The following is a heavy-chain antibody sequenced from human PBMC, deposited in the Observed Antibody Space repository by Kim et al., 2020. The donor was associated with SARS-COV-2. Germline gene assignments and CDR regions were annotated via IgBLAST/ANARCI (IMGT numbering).Heavy chain of an antibody. CDR2: ISSSGSTI. CDR3: ASPSGYSGSYRGSDAFDI. V-gene: IGHV3-48*03. Sequence: GGSLRLSCAASGFTFSSYEMNWVRQAPGKGLEWVSYISSSGSTIYYADSVKGRFTISRDNAKNSLYLQMNSLRAEDTAVYYCASPSGYSGSYRGSDAFDIWGQGTMVTVSS. J-gene: IGHJ3*02. CDR1: GFTFSSYE. D-gene: IGHD1-26*01.